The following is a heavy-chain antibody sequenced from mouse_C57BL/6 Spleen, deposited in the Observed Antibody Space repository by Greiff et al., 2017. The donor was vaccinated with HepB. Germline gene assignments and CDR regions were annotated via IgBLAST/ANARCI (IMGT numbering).Heavy chain of an antibody. J-gene: IGHJ3*01. V-gene: IGHV1-15*01. D-gene: IGHD1-1*01. Sequence: QVQLQQSGAELVRPGASVTLSCKASGYTFTDYEMHWVKQTPVHGLEWIGAIDPETGGTAYNQKFKGKAILTADKSSSTAYMELRSLTSEDSAVYYCTRWRYYGSSPAWFAYWGQGTLVTVSA. CDR2: IDPETGGT. CDR3: TRWRYYGSSPAWFAY. CDR1: GYTFTDYE.